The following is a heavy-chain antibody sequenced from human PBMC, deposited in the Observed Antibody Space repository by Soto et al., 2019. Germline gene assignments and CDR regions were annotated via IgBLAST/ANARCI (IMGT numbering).Heavy chain of an antibody. CDR2: IYYSGST. CDR3: ARGRAVMTTVPSPPYYFDY. Sequence: SEIHSLSCSVSGGTIISGGDYWIWIRQHPGKGLEWIGYIYYSGSTYYNPSLKSRVTISVDTSKNQFSLKLSSVTAADTAVYYCARGRAVMTTVPSPPYYFDYWGQGTLVTVS. CDR1: GGTIISGGDY. V-gene: IGHV4-31*03. J-gene: IGHJ4*02. D-gene: IGHD4-17*01.